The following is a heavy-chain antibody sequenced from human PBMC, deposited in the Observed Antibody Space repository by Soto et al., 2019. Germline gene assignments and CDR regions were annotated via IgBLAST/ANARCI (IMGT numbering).Heavy chain of an antibody. D-gene: IGHD2-21*02. J-gene: IGHJ6*02. CDR2: IKQDGSEK. CDR3: ARCLRSVVTSHYYYGMDL. CDR1: GFTFSSYW. Sequence: GGSLRLSCAASGFTFSSYWMSWVRQAPGKGLEWVANIKQDGSEKYYVDSVKGRFTISRDNAKNSLYLQMNSLRAEDTAVYYCARCLRSVVTSHYYYGMDLWGQGTPVTVPS. V-gene: IGHV3-7*01.